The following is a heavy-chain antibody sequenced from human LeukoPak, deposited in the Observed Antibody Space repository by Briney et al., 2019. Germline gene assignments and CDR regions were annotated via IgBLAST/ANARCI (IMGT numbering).Heavy chain of an antibody. CDR2: ISTTGTT. J-gene: IGHJ5*02. Sequence: SETLSLTCTISGGSINNFYWSWIRQPAGKGLEWIGRISTTGTTNYNPSLKSRVTMSLDSSKHQFSLKVTSVTAADTAVYYCARASYCDNTVCHNLAWFGPWGQGALVTVSS. V-gene: IGHV4-4*07. D-gene: IGHD2/OR15-2a*01. CDR1: GGSINNFY. CDR3: ARASYCDNTVCHNLAWFGP.